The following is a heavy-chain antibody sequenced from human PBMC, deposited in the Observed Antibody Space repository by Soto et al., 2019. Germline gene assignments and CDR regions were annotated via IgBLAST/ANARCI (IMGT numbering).Heavy chain of an antibody. Sequence: EVQLVESGGGLVQPGGSLRLSCAASGFTFSNSWMNWVRQAPGKGLEWVANIKEDGTAKYYLDSVKGRFTVSRDNVKNSRYLQMNSLRAEDTAMYYCTTDRGYLTFDYWGPGTLVTVSS. J-gene: IGHJ4*02. V-gene: IGHV3-7*01. CDR1: GFTFSNSW. CDR2: IKEDGTAK. CDR3: TTDRGYLTFDY. D-gene: IGHD3-22*01.